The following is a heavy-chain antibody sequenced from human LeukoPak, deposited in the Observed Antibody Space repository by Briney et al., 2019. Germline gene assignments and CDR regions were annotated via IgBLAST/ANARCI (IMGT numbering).Heavy chain of an antibody. Sequence: ASVRVSCKASGYTFTGYYMHWVRQAPGQGLEWLGRINPNSGGSDYAQKFQRRVTMTSDTSTSTAYMELSRLNSDDTAVYYCATLVSGIDYWGQGTLVTVSS. CDR3: ATLVSGIDY. V-gene: IGHV1-2*06. CDR1: GYTFTGYY. D-gene: IGHD1-26*01. J-gene: IGHJ4*02. CDR2: INPNSGGS.